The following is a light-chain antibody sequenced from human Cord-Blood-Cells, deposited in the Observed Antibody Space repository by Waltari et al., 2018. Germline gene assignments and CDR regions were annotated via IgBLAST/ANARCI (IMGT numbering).Light chain of an antibody. CDR2: AAS. CDR3: QKYNSAPWT. Sequence: DIQMTQSPSSLSASVGDRVTITCRASLAISNYLAWYPQKPGKVPKLLIYAASTLQSGVPSRFSGSGSGTDFTLTISSLQPEDVATYYCQKYNSAPWTFGQGTKVEIK. V-gene: IGKV1-27*01. J-gene: IGKJ1*01. CDR1: LAISNY.